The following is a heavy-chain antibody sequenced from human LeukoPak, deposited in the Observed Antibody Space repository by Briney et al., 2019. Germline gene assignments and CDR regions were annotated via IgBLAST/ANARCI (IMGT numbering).Heavy chain of an antibody. V-gene: IGHV3-43*01. CDR3: AKEWRSSWSESDY. J-gene: IGHJ4*02. CDR1: VFTFDDYI. CDR2: INWNGRTT. D-gene: IGHD6-19*01. Sequence: GGSLRLSCAASVFTFDDYIMHWVRQAPGKGLEWVALINWNGRTTYYADSVKGRFGISRDNSKDSLYLQMNNLRIEDTAFYYCAKEWRSSWSESDYWGQGTLVTVSS.